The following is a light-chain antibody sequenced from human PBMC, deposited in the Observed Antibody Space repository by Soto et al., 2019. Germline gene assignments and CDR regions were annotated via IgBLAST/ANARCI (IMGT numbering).Light chain of an antibody. CDR3: LLSYSGARTYV. CDR1: TGAVTSGHY. V-gene: IGLV7-46*01. J-gene: IGLJ1*01. CDR2: DTS. Sequence: QAVVTQELSLTVSPGGAVTLTCGSSTGAVTSGHYPYWFQQKPGQAPRTLIYDTSNKHSWTPARFSGSLLGGKAALTLSGAQPEDEAEYYCLLSYSGARTYVFGTGTKVTVL.